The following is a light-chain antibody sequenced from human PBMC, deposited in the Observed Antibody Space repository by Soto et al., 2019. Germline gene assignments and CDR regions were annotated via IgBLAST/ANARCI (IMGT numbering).Light chain of an antibody. CDR1: QGISSY. CDR3: QQYYIYPPIT. Sequence: AIRMTQSPSSFSASTGDRVTITCRASQGISSYLASYQQKPGKAPKLLIYAASTLQSGVPSRFSGSGSGTDFTLTISCLQSEDFATYYCQQYYIYPPITFGQGTRLEIK. V-gene: IGKV1-8*01. J-gene: IGKJ5*01. CDR2: AAS.